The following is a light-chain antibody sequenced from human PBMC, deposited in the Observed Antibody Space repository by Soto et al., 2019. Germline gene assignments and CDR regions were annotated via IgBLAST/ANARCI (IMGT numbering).Light chain of an antibody. V-gene: IGKV1-33*01. Sequence: DIQMTQSPSSLSASVGDRVTITCQATQDISNHLNWYQQKPGKAPNLLIYDASNLEMGVPSRFSGSGSGTDFTLTIRGLQPEDLATYYCQQFNNIPLTFGPGTKVEIK. CDR3: QQFNNIPLT. J-gene: IGKJ4*01. CDR1: QDISNH. CDR2: DAS.